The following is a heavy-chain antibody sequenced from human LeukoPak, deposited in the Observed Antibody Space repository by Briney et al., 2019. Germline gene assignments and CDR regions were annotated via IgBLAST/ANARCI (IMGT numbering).Heavy chain of an antibody. CDR1: LYHIRNYL. CDR3: ACESKSYDCSGFYHDS. D-gene: IGHD3-22*01. CDR2: IYTSGST. J-gene: IGHJ4*02. V-gene: IGHV4-4*07. Sequence: SETLPLSCRVPLYHIRNYLGTTSRQPAGKGLEWIGRIYTSGSTDYNPSLRSRVTMSVDTSKNQFSPKLWSVTAADPAVYYCACESKSYDCSGFYHDSWGQGTLVTVSS.